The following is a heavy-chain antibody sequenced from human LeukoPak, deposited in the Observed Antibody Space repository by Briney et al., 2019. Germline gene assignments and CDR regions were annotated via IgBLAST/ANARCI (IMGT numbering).Heavy chain of an antibody. Sequence: ASVKVSCKASGYTFTGYYMHWVRQAPGQGLEWMGWINPNSGGTNYAQKFQGRVTMTRDTSISTAYMELSRLRSDDTAVYYCARDLREDSSSIYYYYYYYMDVWGKGTTVTVSS. CDR1: GYTFTGYY. CDR2: INPNSGGT. V-gene: IGHV1-2*02. J-gene: IGHJ6*03. D-gene: IGHD6-6*01. CDR3: ARDLREDSSSIYYYYYYYMDV.